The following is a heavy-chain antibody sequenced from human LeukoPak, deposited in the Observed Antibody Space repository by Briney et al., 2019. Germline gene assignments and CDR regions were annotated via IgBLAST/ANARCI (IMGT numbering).Heavy chain of an antibody. V-gene: IGHV1-18*01. CDR3: ARGDYGSGSYRYFDY. Sequence: ASVKVSCKASGYTFTNYGVSWVRQAPGQGLKWMAWISAYNGNTNYAQHLQGRVTMTTDTSTTTASMELRSLRSDDTAVYYCARGDYGSGSYRYFDYWGQGTLVTVSS. J-gene: IGHJ4*02. CDR1: GYTFTNYG. D-gene: IGHD3-10*01. CDR2: ISAYNGNT.